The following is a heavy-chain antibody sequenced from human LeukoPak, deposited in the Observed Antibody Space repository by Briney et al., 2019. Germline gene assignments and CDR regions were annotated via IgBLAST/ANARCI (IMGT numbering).Heavy chain of an antibody. D-gene: IGHD4-17*01. V-gene: IGHV4-39*07. J-gene: IGHJ3*02. Sequence: SGTLSLTCAVSGGSISSSSYYWGWIRQPPGKGLEWIGSIYYSGSTYYNPSLKSRVTISVDTSKNQFSLKLSSVTAADTAVYYCARESQTTVTTFDIWGQGTMVTVSS. CDR3: ARESQTTVTTFDI. CDR1: GGSISSSSYY. CDR2: IYYSGST.